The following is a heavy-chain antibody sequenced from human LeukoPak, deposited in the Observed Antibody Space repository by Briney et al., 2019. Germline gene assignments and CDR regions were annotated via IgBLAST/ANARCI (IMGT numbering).Heavy chain of an antibody. Sequence: SETLSLTCSVAGGSISSYYWSWSRQPPGKGLEWVGYIYYSGSTNYNPSLKSRVTISVDTSKNQFSLKLSSVTAADTAVYYCARRYCSGGSCYYFDLWGRGTLVTVSS. D-gene: IGHD2-15*01. CDR1: GGSISSYY. J-gene: IGHJ2*01. V-gene: IGHV4-59*13. CDR3: ARRYCSGGSCYYFDL. CDR2: IYYSGST.